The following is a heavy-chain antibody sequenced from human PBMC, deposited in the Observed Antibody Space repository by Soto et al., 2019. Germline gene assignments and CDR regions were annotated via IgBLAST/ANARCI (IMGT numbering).Heavy chain of an antibody. Sequence: EVQLLESGGGFVQPGGSLRLSCAASGFTFSSYAMSWVRQAPGKGLEWVSTMSGSGGYTYYADSVEGRFAISRDNSKNTLYLQMADLRAEDTAVYYCATFRFCTSTSCYGREGGFWGQGTLVTVSS. CDR2: MSGSGGYT. V-gene: IGHV3-23*01. J-gene: IGHJ4*02. CDR1: GFTFSSYA. D-gene: IGHD2-2*01. CDR3: ATFRFCTSTSCYGREGGF.